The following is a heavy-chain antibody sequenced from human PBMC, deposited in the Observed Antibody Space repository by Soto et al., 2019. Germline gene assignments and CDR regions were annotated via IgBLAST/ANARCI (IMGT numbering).Heavy chain of an antibody. V-gene: IGHV3-23*01. CDR3: AKGRGGSGSLTPRVDF. CDR2: ISGGGDTT. CDR1: GLTFNNYA. D-gene: IGHD3-10*01. J-gene: IGHJ4*02. Sequence: EVQLLESGGGLVQPGGSLRLSCAASGLTFNNYAMTWVRQAPGKGLEWASAISGGGDTTSYAASVKGRFTVSRDGSKNTLYLQMSSLRAEDTALYYCAKGRGGSGSLTPRVDFWGQGTLVTVSS.